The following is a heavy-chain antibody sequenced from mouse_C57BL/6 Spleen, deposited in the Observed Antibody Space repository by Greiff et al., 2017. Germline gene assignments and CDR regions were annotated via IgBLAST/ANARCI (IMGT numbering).Heavy chain of an antibody. Sequence: QVQLQQPGAELVKPGASVKMSCKASGYTFTSYWITWVKQRPGQGLEWIGDIYPGSGSTNYNEKFKSKDTLTVDTSSSTAYMQLSSLTSEDSAVYYCATYYDGSSSYAMVYWGQGTSVTVSS. D-gene: IGHD1-1*01. V-gene: IGHV1-55*01. CDR1: GYTFTSYW. CDR2: IYPGSGST. J-gene: IGHJ4*01. CDR3: ATYYDGSSSYAMVY.